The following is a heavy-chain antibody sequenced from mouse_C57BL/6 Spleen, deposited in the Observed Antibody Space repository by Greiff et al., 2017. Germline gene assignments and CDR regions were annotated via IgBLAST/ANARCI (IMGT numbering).Heavy chain of an antibody. CDR1: GYSFTGYF. CDR2: INPYNGDT. D-gene: IGHD1-1*01. V-gene: IGHV1-20*01. CDR3: ALYYGCSYGYAMDY. Sequence: VHVKQSGPELVKPGDSVKISCKASGYSFTGYFMNWVMQSHGKSLEWIGRINPYNGDTFYNQKFKGKATLTVDKSSSTAHMELRSLTSEDSAVYYCALYYGCSYGYAMDYWGQGTSVTVSS. J-gene: IGHJ4*01.